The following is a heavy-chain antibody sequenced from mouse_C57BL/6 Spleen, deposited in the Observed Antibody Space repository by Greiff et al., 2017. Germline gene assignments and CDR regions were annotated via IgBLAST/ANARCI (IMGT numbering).Heavy chain of an antibody. CDR3: AYDDDDSFDD. CDR1: GFNIKDYY. Sequence: VQLQQSGAELVKPGASVKLSCTASGFNIKDYYMHWVKQRTEQGLEWIGRIDPEDGGTKYAPKCQGKATITADTSSNTAYLQLSSLASEDTAVYDWAYDDDDSFDDWGQGTTLTVSS. V-gene: IGHV14-2*01. D-gene: IGHD2-4*01. CDR2: IDPEDGGT. J-gene: IGHJ2*01.